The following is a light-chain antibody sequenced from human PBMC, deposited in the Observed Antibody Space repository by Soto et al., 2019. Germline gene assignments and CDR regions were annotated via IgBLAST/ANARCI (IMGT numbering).Light chain of an antibody. V-gene: IGKV1-17*01. CDR1: QSIRND. J-gene: IGKJ4*01. CDR2: AAS. Sequence: DIQMTQSPSSLSASVGDRVTITCRASQSIRNDLGWYQQKPGKAPKRLIYAASTLQTGAPSRFXGTGSGTEFILTISSLQPEDFATYYCQHHNSYLALTFGGGTKVEIK. CDR3: QHHNSYLALT.